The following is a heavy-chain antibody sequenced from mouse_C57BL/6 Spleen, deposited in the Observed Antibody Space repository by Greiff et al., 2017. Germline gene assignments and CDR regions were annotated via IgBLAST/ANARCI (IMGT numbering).Heavy chain of an antibody. CDR3: ARRPPIYYDYDYFDY. V-gene: IGHV1-26*01. Sequence: VQLQQSGPELVKPGASVKISCKASGYTFTDYYMNWVKQSHGKSLEWIGDINPNNGGTSYNQKFKGKATLTVDKSSSTAYMELRSLTSEDSAVYYCARRPPIYYDYDYFDYWGQGTTLTVSS. CDR2: INPNNGGT. CDR1: GYTFTDYY. D-gene: IGHD2-4*01. J-gene: IGHJ2*01.